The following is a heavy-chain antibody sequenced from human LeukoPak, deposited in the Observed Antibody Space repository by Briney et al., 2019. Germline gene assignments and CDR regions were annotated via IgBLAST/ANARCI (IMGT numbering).Heavy chain of an antibody. J-gene: IGHJ4*02. CDR2: IRDNGGT. CDR3: SGHGSNSY. V-gene: IGHV3-23*01. Sequence: GGSLRLSCATSGFTFSKNALSWFRQAPGKGLEWVSDIRDNGGTYYAESVKGRFTISRDNSKNTLYLQMNSLRAEDTALYYASGHGSNSYWGQGTLVTVSS. CDR1: GFTFSKNA. D-gene: IGHD6-13*01.